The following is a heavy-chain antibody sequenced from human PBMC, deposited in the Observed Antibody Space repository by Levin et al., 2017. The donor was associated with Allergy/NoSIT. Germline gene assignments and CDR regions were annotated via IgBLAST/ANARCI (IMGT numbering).Heavy chain of an antibody. J-gene: IGHJ3*02. CDR2: ISSSSSYT. Sequence: GGSLRLSCAASGFTFSDYYMSWIRQAPGKGLEWVSYISSSSSYTNYADSVKGRFTISRDNAKNSLYLQMNSLRAEDTAVYYCARDNVYGQQLVQDAFDIWGQGTMVTVSS. CDR1: GFTFSDYY. V-gene: IGHV3-11*05. CDR3: ARDNVYGQQLVQDAFDI. D-gene: IGHD6-13*01.